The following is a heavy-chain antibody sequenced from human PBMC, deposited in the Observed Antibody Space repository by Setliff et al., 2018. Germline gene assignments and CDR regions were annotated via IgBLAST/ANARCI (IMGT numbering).Heavy chain of an antibody. V-gene: IGHV3-23*01. CDR3: AKSPHDFWSGRVFCDY. J-gene: IGHJ4*01. Sequence: PGGSLRLSCAASGFSFSSYAMSWVRQAPGKGLEWVSSIIGSGISTYYADSVQGRFTISRDNHKNTLHLQMNSLRVEDTAIYYCAKSPHDFWSGRVFCDYWGQGILVTVS. CDR2: IIGSGIST. CDR1: GFSFSSYA. D-gene: IGHD3-3*01.